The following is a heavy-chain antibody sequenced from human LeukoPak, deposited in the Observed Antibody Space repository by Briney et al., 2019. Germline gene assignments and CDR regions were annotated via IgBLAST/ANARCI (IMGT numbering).Heavy chain of an antibody. CDR2: INPNSGGT. V-gene: IGHV1-2*02. J-gene: IGHJ6*02. CDR1: GYTFTGYY. D-gene: IGHD3-3*01. Sequence: ASVKVSCKASGYTFTGYYMHWVRQAPGQGLEWTGWINPNSGGTNYAQKFQGRVTMTRDTSISTAYMELSRLRSDDTAVYYCARERFLEWLFGYGMDVWGQGTTVTVSS. CDR3: ARERFLEWLFGYGMDV.